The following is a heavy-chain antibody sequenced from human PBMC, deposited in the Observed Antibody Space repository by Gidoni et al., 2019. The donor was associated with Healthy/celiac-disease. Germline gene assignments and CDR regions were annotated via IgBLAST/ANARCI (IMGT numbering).Heavy chain of an antibody. CDR1: GFTFSSYG. CDR3: AKDGHGYSYGYDAFDI. CDR2: ISYDGSNK. D-gene: IGHD5-18*01. V-gene: IGHV3-30*18. Sequence: QVQLVESGGGVVQPGRSLRLSCAASGFTFSSYGMHWVRQAPGKGLEWVAVISYDGSNKYYADSVKGRFTISRDNSKNTLYLQMNSLRAEDTAVYYCAKDGHGYSYGYDAFDIWGQGTMVTVSS. J-gene: IGHJ3*02.